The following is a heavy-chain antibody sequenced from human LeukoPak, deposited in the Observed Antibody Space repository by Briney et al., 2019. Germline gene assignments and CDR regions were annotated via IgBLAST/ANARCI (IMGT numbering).Heavy chain of an antibody. CDR2: INHSGST. V-gene: IGHV4-34*01. CDR3: ARGASTVTTDYFDY. Sequence: SDTLSLTCAVYGGSFSGYYWSWIRQPPGKGLERIGEINHSGSTNYNPSLKSRVTISVDTSKNQFSLKLSSVTAADTAVYYCARGASTVTTDYFDYWGQGTLVTVSS. D-gene: IGHD4-11*01. CDR1: GGSFSGYY. J-gene: IGHJ4*02.